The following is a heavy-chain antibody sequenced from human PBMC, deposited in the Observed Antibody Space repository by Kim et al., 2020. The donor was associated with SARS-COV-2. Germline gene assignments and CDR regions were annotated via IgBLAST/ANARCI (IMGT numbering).Heavy chain of an antibody. J-gene: IGHJ5*02. CDR1: GGSFSGYY. D-gene: IGHD3-10*01. Sequence: SETLSLTCAVYGGSFSGYYWSWIRQPPGKGLEWIGEINHSGSTNYNPSLKSRVTISVDTSKNQFSLKLSSVTAADTAVYYCARGLVTNYYGSGRNRYNWFDPWGQGTLVTVSS. V-gene: IGHV4-34*01. CDR3: ARGLVTNYYGSGRNRYNWFDP. CDR2: INHSGST.